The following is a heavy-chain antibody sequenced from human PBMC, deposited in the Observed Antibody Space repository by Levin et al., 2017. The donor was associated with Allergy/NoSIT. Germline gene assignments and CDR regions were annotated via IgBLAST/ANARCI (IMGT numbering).Heavy chain of an antibody. CDR2: IYQTGTT. Sequence: SETLSLTCTVSGDSITTTNWWCWVRQAPGTGPEWLGEIYQTGTTNYNPSLKSRVFISMDKSKNQFSLKVHSVTAADTAVYYCAVLLRYFDWSHFDYWGPGALVTVSS. D-gene: IGHD3-9*01. V-gene: IGHV4-4*02. CDR1: GDSITTTNW. CDR3: AVLLRYFDWSHFDY. J-gene: IGHJ4*02.